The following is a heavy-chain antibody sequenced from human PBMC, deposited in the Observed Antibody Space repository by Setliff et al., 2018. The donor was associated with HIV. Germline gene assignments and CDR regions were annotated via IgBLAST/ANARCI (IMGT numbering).Heavy chain of an antibody. CDR2: IYASGST. CDR1: GGSISSYY. CDR3: ASALSSSWDYFDY. J-gene: IGHJ4*02. Sequence: SETLSLTCTVSGGSISSYYWSWIRQPAEKGLEWIGRIYASGSTNYNPSLKSRVTISVDTSKNQFSLKLSSVTAADTAVYYCASALSSSWDYFDYWGQGTLVTVSS. D-gene: IGHD6-13*01. V-gene: IGHV4-4*07.